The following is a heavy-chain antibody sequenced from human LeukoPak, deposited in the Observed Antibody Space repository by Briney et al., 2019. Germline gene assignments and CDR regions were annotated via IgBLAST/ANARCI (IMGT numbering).Heavy chain of an antibody. CDR1: GYSFTSYW. Sequence: GDSLKISCKASGYSFTSYWIGWVRQMPGKGLEWMGFLYPADSRTTYSPSFQGQVTITADKSISTAYLQWSSLKASDTAMYYCTRQGRYWGQGTLVTVSS. CDR3: TRQGRY. J-gene: IGHJ4*02. CDR2: LYPADSRT. V-gene: IGHV5-51*01.